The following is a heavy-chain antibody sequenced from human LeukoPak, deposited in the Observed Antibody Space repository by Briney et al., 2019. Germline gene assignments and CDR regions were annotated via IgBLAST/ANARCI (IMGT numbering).Heavy chain of an antibody. J-gene: IGHJ4*02. Sequence: ASVKVSCKASRYTFTGYYMHWVRQAPGQGLEWMGWINPNSGGTNYAQKFQGRVTMTRDTSISTAYMELSRLRSDDTAVYYCARDTTVTTDYFDYWGQATLVTVSS. D-gene: IGHD4-17*01. CDR1: RYTFTGYY. CDR2: INPNSGGT. V-gene: IGHV1-2*02. CDR3: ARDTTVTTDYFDY.